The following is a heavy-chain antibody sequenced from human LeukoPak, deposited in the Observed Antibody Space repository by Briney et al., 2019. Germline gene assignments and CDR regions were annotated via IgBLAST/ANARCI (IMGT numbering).Heavy chain of an antibody. J-gene: IGHJ5*02. V-gene: IGHV4-39*01. Sequence: PSETLSLTCTVSDGSISSSSYYWGWIRQPPGKGLEWIGSIYYSGSTYYNPSLKSRVTISVDTSKNQFSLKLSSVTAADTAVYYCARLGYCSSTSCDWFDPWGQGTLVTVSS. CDR2: IYYSGST. CDR3: ARLGYCSSTSCDWFDP. D-gene: IGHD2-2*01. CDR1: DGSISSSSYY.